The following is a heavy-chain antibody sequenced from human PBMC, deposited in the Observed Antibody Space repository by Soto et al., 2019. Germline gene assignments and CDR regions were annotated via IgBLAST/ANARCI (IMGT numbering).Heavy chain of an antibody. CDR1: GGSISSYY. Sequence: QVQLQESGPGLVKPSETLSLTCTVSGGSISSYYWSWIRQPPGKGLEWIGYIYYSGSTNYNPSLTRRITLSVDTSTDQCSLKLSSVTAADTAVYYCARQGYSYGYDWGQGTLVTVSS. CDR3: ARQGYSYGYD. V-gene: IGHV4-59*08. CDR2: IYYSGST. J-gene: IGHJ4*02. D-gene: IGHD5-18*01.